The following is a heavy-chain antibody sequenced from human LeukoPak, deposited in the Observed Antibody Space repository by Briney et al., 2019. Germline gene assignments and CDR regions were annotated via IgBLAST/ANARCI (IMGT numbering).Heavy chain of an antibody. D-gene: IGHD2-2*01. CDR2: IGGSGTRT. Sequence: PGGSLRLSCSASGFTFTTYGMNWVRQAPGKGLEWVSGIGGSGTRTYYADSVKGRFTISRDNSKSTLYLQMNSLRAEDTAVYYCAKDRHAPGRYCSSTICFPFDPWGQGTLVTVSS. CDR3: AKDRHAPGRYCSSTICFPFDP. CDR1: GFTFTTYG. J-gene: IGHJ5*02. V-gene: IGHV3-23*01.